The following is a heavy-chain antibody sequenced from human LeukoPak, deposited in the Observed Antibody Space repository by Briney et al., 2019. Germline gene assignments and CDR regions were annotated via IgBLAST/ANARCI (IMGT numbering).Heavy chain of an antibody. CDR3: ARCGSWYYFDY. CDR1: GFTVSSNY. J-gene: IGHJ4*02. V-gene: IGHV3-53*01. Sequence: PGGSLRLSCAASGFTVSSNYMSWVRQAPGKGLERVSVIYSGGSTYYADSVKGRFTISRDNSKNTLYLQMNSLRAEDTAVYYCARCGSWYYFDYWGQGTLVTVSS. D-gene: IGHD6-13*01. CDR2: IYSGGST.